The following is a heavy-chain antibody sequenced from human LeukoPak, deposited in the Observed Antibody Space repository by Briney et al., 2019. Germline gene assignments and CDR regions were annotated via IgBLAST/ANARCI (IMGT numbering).Heavy chain of an antibody. CDR1: GGSFSGYY. J-gene: IGHJ2*01. CDR3: ARGVYYDSSGYYYGFNWYFDL. V-gene: IGHV4-34*01. Sequence: SETLSLTCAVYGGSFSGYYWSWIRQPPGKGLEWIGEINHSGSTNYNPSLKSRVTISVDTSKNQFSLKLSSVTAADTAVYHCARGVYYDSSGYYYGFNWYFDLWGRGTLVTVSS. D-gene: IGHD3-22*01. CDR2: INHSGST.